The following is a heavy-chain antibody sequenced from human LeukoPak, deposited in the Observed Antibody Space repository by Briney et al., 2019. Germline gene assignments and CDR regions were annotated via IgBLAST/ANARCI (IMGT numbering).Heavy chain of an antibody. CDR2: INHSGST. V-gene: IGHV4-34*01. Sequence: SETLSLTCAVYGGSFSGYYWSWIRQPPGKGLEWIGEINHSGSTNYNPSLKSRVTISVDTSKNQFSLKLSSVTAADTAVYYCARAYCSGGSCPGLFDYWGQGTLVTVSS. CDR3: ARAYCSGGSCPGLFDY. CDR1: GGSFSGYY. D-gene: IGHD2-15*01. J-gene: IGHJ4*02.